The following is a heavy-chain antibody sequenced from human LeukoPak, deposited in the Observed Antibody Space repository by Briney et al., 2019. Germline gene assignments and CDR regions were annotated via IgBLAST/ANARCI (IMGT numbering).Heavy chain of an antibody. CDR3: ASSVSGSSSDWFDP. CDR2: ISAYNGNT. Sequence: VASVKVSCKASGYTFTSYGISWVRQAPGQGLEWMGWISAYNGNTNYAQKFQGRVTMTRDTSTSTVYMKLSSLKSEDTAVYYCASSVSGSSSDWFDPWGQGTLVTVSS. D-gene: IGHD6-6*01. V-gene: IGHV1-18*01. CDR1: GYTFTSYG. J-gene: IGHJ5*02.